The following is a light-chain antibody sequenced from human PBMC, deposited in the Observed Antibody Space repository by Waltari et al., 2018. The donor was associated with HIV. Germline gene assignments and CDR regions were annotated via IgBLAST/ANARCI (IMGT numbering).Light chain of an antibody. CDR1: SSDDGGYNY. J-gene: IGLJ3*02. CDR2: EVS. Sequence: QSALTQPASVSGSPGQSITISCTGTSSDDGGYNYVSWYQQHPGKAPKLMIYEVSNRPSGGSNRFSGSKSGNTASLTISGLQAEDEADYYCSSYTSSSRGVFGGGTKLTVL. V-gene: IGLV2-14*01. CDR3: SSYTSSSRGV.